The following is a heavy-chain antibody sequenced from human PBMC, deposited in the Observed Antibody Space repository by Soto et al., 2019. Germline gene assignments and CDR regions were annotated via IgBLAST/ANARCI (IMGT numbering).Heavy chain of an antibody. CDR2: INAGNGNT. D-gene: IGHD3-10*01. V-gene: IGHV1-3*05. CDR3: ARDFNYGSGDY. Sequence: QVQLVQSGAEEKKPGASVKVSCKASGYIFTSYAMQWVRQAPGQRLEWMGWINAGNGNTKYSQKFQGRVTITRDTSASTAYMELSSLRFEETAVYYCARDFNYGSGDYWGQGTLVTVSS. J-gene: IGHJ4*02. CDR1: GYIFTSYA.